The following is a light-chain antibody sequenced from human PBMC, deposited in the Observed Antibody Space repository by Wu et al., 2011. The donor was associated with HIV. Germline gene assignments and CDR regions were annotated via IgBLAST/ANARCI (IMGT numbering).Light chain of an antibody. J-gene: IGKJ1*01. V-gene: IGKV3-15*01. CDR3: QQYDKWPPWT. CDR2: GAS. Sequence: EIVMTQSPATLSVSPGERATLSCRASQSVTSHLAWFQQKLGQAPRLLIHGASTRAPSIPARFSGSGSVTEFTLTISSMQSEDFAVYYCQQYDKWPPWTFGQGTKVEIK. CDR1: QSVTSH.